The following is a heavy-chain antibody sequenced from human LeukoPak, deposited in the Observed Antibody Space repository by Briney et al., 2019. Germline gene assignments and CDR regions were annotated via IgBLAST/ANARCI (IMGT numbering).Heavy chain of an antibody. Sequence: PGGSLRLSCAASGFTVSSNYMSWVRQAPGKGLEWVSVIYSGGSTYYADSVKGRFTISRDNSKNTLYLQMNSLRAEDTAVYYCASHSSSWVYHYMDVWGKGTTVTVSS. J-gene: IGHJ6*03. CDR3: ASHSSSWVYHYMDV. CDR2: IYSGGST. D-gene: IGHD6-13*01. CDR1: GFTVSSNY. V-gene: IGHV3-66*02.